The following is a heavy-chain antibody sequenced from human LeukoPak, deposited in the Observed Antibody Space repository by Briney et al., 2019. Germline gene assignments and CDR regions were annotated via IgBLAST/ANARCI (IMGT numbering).Heavy chain of an antibody. CDR2: ISGSGGST. CDR3: SKGSRDPTAVYFDY. J-gene: IGHJ4*02. CDR1: GFTFSSYA. V-gene: IGHV3-23*01. Sequence: GGSLRLSCAASGFTFSSYAMSWVRQAPGKGLEWVSAISGSGGSTYYADSVKGRFTISRDNSKNTLYLQMNSLRAEDTAVSYCSKGSRDPTAVYFDYWGKEPLVTVPS.